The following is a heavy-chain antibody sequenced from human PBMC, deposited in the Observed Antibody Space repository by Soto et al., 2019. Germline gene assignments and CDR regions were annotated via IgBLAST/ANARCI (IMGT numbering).Heavy chain of an antibody. V-gene: IGHV3-7*03. D-gene: IGHD3-3*01. Sequence: GGSLRLSCAVSGFSFGNYWMSWVRQAPGKGLEWLASIKEDGSERYYLDSVKGRFTISRDNAKDSLSLQMNSLRGEDTAFYYCARDVGPVTIFGEALSGYFDFWGQGTLVTVSS. CDR1: GFSFGNYW. CDR2: IKEDGSER. CDR3: ARDVGPVTIFGEALSGYFDF. J-gene: IGHJ4*02.